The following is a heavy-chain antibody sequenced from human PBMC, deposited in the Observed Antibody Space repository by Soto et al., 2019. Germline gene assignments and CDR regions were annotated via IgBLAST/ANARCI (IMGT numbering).Heavy chain of an antibody. CDR1: GFAFSDYA. Sequence: VQLLESGGGLIQPGGSLRLSCAASGFAFSDYAMAWVRQAPGKGLEYVSGISGTGDITLYADSVKGRFTISRDNSKNILYLQLSGLRAEDTAVYYCVKDSFRVRPIRAEYWGQGALVTVSS. J-gene: IGHJ4*02. V-gene: IGHV3-23*01. CDR3: VKDSFRVRPIRAEY. CDR2: ISGTGDIT. D-gene: IGHD3-10*01.